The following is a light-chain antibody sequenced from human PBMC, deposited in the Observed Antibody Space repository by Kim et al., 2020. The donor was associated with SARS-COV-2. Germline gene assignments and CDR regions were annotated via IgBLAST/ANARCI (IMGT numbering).Light chain of an antibody. Sequence: TIHCQSSQSVLYSSSNKDYLAWYQQKPGQPPKLLIYCASTRESGVPDRFSGSGSGTDFTLTISSLQIEDVAVYYCHQYLTTPLTFGGGTKVDIK. CDR1: QSVLYSSSNKDY. CDR2: CAS. J-gene: IGKJ4*01. CDR3: HQYLTTPLT. V-gene: IGKV4-1*01.